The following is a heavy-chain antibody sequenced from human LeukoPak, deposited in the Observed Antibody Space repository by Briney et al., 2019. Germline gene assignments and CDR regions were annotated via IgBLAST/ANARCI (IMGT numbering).Heavy chain of an antibody. CDR3: ARVITMVRGVISPLGY. V-gene: IGHV1-2*02. D-gene: IGHD3-10*01. CDR1: GYTFTGYY. CDR2: INPNSGGT. Sequence: ASVKVSCKASGYTFTGYYMHWVRQAPGQGLEWMGLINPNSGGTNYAQKFQGRVTMTRDTSISTAYMELSRLRSDDTAVYYCARVITMVRGVISPLGYWGQGTLVTVSS. J-gene: IGHJ4*02.